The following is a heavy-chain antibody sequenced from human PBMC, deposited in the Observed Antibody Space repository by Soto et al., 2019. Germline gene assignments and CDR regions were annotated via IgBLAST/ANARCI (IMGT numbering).Heavy chain of an antibody. D-gene: IGHD3-10*01. Sequence: ASVKVSCKASGYTFTSYYMHWVRQAPGQGLEWMGIINPSGGSTSYAQKFQGRVTMTRDTSTSTVYMELSSLRSEDTAVYYCARDLGKMDRGVIKALYYYYYMDVWGKGTTVTVSS. V-gene: IGHV1-46*03. CDR3: ARDLGKMDRGVIKALYYYYYMDV. J-gene: IGHJ6*03. CDR1: GYTFTSYY. CDR2: INPSGGST.